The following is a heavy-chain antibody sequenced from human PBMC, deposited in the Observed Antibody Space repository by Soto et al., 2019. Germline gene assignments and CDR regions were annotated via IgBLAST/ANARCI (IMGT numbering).Heavy chain of an antibody. J-gene: IGHJ6*02. V-gene: IGHV1-2*04. CDR2: INPNSGGT. Sequence: ASVKASCKVSGYTFTGYYMHWVRQAPGQGLEWMGWINPNSGGTNYAQKFQGWVTMTRDTSISTAYMELSRLRSDDTAVYYCARGAELRYFDWLFSGYYYGMDVWGQGTTVTVSS. CDR3: ARGAELRYFDWLFSGYYYGMDV. CDR1: GYTFTGYY. D-gene: IGHD3-9*01.